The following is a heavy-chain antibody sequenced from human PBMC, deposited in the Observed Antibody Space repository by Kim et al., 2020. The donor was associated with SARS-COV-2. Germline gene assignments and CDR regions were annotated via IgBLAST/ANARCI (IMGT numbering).Heavy chain of an antibody. CDR2: ISSSSSYI. Sequence: GGSLRLSCAASGFTFSSYSMNWVRQAPGKGLEWVSSISSSSSYIYYADSVKGRFTISRDNAKNSLYLQMNSLRAEDTAVYYCARMDLYCSSTSCYPRAIDYWGQGTLVTVSS. J-gene: IGHJ4*02. V-gene: IGHV3-21*01. CDR1: GFTFSSYS. D-gene: IGHD2-2*01. CDR3: ARMDLYCSSTSCYPRAIDY.